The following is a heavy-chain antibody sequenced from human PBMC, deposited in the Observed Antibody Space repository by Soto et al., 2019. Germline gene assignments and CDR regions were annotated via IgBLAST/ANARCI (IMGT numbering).Heavy chain of an antibody. CDR3: AKATAAAGTSSWFDP. CDR1: GFTFSSYA. CDR2: ISGSGGST. D-gene: IGHD6-13*01. J-gene: IGHJ5*02. V-gene: IGHV3-23*01. Sequence: GGSLRLCCAASGFTFSSYAMNWFRQAPGKGLEWVSAISGSGGSTYYADSVKGRFTISRDNSKNTLYLQMNSLRAEDTAVYYCAKATAAAGTSSWFDPWGQGTLVTVSS.